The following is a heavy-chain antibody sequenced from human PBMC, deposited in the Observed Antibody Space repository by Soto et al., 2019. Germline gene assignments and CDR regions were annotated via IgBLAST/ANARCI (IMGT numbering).Heavy chain of an antibody. CDR1: GGTFSSYA. D-gene: IGHD3-10*01. Sequence: GASVKVSCKASGGTFSSYAISWVRQAPGQGLEWMGGIIPIFGTANYAQKFQGRVTITADESTSTAYMELSSLRSEDTAVYYCARRPRVWFGELGFDYYYGMDVWGQGTTVTVSS. CDR2: IIPIFGTA. V-gene: IGHV1-69*13. J-gene: IGHJ6*02. CDR3: ARRPRVWFGELGFDYYYGMDV.